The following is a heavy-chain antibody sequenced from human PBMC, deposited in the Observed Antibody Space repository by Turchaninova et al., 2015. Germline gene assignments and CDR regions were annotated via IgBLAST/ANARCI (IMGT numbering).Heavy chain of an antibody. CDR2: INHVGST. CDR1: GGSFSGYY. V-gene: IGHV4-34*01. Sequence: QVQLQQWGAGLLKPSETLSLTCAVYGGSFSGYYWSWIRRPPGKGLEWIGEINHVGSTNYNPSLKRRVTRSVDTSKNQCSLKLRSVTAADTAVYYCARGGSPIWGQGTMVTVSS. D-gene: IGHD1-26*01. CDR3: ARGGSPI. J-gene: IGHJ3*02.